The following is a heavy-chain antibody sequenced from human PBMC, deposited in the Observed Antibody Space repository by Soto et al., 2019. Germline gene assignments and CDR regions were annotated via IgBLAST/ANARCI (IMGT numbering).Heavy chain of an antibody. J-gene: IGHJ6*02. CDR3: AREKTPYGMDV. V-gene: IGHV1-8*01. Sequence: QVQLVQSGAEVQKPGASVTVSCKASGYTFTSYDINWVRQATGQGLEWMGWMNQNRGNTGYAQKFQGRVAKTRNTSLSTAYMALNRRSSEDTAVYYCAREKTPYGMDVWGQRTTVTVSS. CDR2: MNQNRGNT. CDR1: GYTFTSYD.